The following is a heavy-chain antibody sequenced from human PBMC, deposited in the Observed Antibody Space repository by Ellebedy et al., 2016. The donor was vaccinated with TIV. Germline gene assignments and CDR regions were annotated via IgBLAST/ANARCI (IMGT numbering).Heavy chain of an antibody. D-gene: IGHD5-18*01. CDR2: ISGGIDNR. CDR1: GYAFINYA. J-gene: IGHJ5*02. V-gene: IGHV1-3*01. Sequence: AASVKVSCKASGYAFINYAIHWLRQAPGHRPEWMGWISGGIDNRKYLEKLQGRVTMTKDTSASTAYMELSSLRSEDTAVYYCTRQMTAIGGGFDPWGQGTLVTVSS. CDR3: TRQMTAIGGGFDP.